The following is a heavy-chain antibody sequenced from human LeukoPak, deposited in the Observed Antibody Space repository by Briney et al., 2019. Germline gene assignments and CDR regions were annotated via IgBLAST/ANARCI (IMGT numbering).Heavy chain of an antibody. D-gene: IGHD6-6*01. CDR2: IKQDGSEK. CDR1: GFTFSSYW. V-gene: IGHV3-7*01. Sequence: GGSLGLSGPASGFTFSSYWMSWVRQAPGKGLEWVANIKQDGSEKYYVDSVKGRFTISRDNAKNSLYLQMNSLRAEDTAVYYCARDSSSSGFDYWGQGTLVTVSS. CDR3: ARDSSSSGFDY. J-gene: IGHJ4*02.